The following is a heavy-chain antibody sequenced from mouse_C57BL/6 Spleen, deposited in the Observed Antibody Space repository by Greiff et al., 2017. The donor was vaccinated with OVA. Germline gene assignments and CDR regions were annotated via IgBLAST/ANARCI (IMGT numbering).Heavy chain of an antibody. CDR1: GYTFTDYE. V-gene: IGHV1-15*01. CDR3: TRCYGNHDY. D-gene: IGHD2-1*01. J-gene: IGHJ2*01. CDR2: IDTEAGGT. Sequence: VKLMESGAELVRPGASVSLSCKASGYTFTDYEMHWVKQTPVHGLEWIGAIDTEAGGTAYNQKFKGKAILTADKSSSTAYMEHRSLTYEDSAVYYCTRCYGNHDYWGQGTTLTVSS.